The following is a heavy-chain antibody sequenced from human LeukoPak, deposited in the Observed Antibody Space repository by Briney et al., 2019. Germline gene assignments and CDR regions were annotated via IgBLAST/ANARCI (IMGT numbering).Heavy chain of an antibody. CDR1: GYTFNSYG. CDR3: ARDRFYGTGSLPEGGGMDV. Sequence: ASVKVSCKASGYTFNSYGINWVRQAPGQGLEWMGWINTYNGNTKYAQKLQGRVTMTTDTSRSTVYMELRSLRSDDTAVYYCARDRFYGTGSLPEGGGMDVWGQGTTVIVSS. J-gene: IGHJ6*02. D-gene: IGHD3-16*01. V-gene: IGHV1-18*01. CDR2: INTYNGNT.